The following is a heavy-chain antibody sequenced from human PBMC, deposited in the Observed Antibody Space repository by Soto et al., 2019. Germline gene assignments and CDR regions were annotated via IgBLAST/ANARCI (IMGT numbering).Heavy chain of an antibody. V-gene: IGHV3-30*18. J-gene: IGHJ6*02. CDR1: GFTFSSYG. CDR2: ISYDGSNK. Sequence: VQLVESGGGVVQPGRSLRLSCAASGFTFSSYGMHWVRQAPGKGLEWVAVISYDGSNKYYADSVKGRFTISRDNSKNTLYLQMNSLRAEDTAVYYCAKDSGGYYYYGMDVWGQGTTVTVSS. D-gene: IGHD1-26*01. CDR3: AKDSGGYYYYGMDV.